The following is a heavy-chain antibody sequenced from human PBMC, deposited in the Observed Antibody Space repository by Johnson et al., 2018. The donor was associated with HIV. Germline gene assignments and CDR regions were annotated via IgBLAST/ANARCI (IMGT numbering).Heavy chain of an antibody. D-gene: IGHD3-16*01. CDR3: STYTTLITMYVEIKGGAFDI. CDR1: GFTFTNAW. J-gene: IGHJ3*02. Sequence: MLLVESGGGVVRPGRSLRLSCAASGFTFTNAWMSWVRQAPGKGLEWIGRIQSKTDGGATDYAAPVKGRFTISRDDSKNTLYLQMNRLKTEDTAVYYCSTYTTLITMYVEIKGGAFDIWGQGTMVTVSS. V-gene: IGHV3-15*01. CDR2: IQSKTDGGAT.